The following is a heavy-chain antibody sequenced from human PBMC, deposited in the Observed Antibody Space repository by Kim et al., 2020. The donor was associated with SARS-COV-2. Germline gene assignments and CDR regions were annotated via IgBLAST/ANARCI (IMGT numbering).Heavy chain of an antibody. J-gene: IGHJ4*02. D-gene: IGHD3-22*01. V-gene: IGHV3-73*01. Sequence: GGSLRLSCAASGFSFSDSHMNWVRQSGKGLEWVARIRNKAQNYLTVYSESVKGRFTISRDDSKNTAYLHMNSLKTDDTAIYYCTTLDEYDSSGEWGQGTLVTVS. CDR3: TTLDEYDSSGE. CDR1: GFSFSDSH. CDR2: IRNKAQNYLT.